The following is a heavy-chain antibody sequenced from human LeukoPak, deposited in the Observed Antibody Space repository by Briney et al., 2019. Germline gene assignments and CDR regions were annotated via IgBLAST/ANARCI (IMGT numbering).Heavy chain of an antibody. V-gene: IGHV1-2*02. Sequence: ATVRVSCQTSGYSFTDYYIHWVRQAPGQGLEWMGWINTKSGRTSSARKFQGRVTMTRDPSITIVYMDMAWLTSDDTAIYFCARADFIDAGPYLIGPWGQGTLVTVSS. CDR2: INTKSGRT. CDR1: GYSFTDYY. D-gene: IGHD3-3*01. J-gene: IGHJ5*02. CDR3: ARADFIDAGPYLIGP.